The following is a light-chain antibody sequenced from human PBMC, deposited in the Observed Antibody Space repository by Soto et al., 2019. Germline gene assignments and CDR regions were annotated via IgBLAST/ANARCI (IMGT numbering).Light chain of an antibody. V-gene: IGLV2-8*01. CDR2: EVS. CDR1: SSDVGGYNY. Sequence: QSALTQPPFASGSPGQSVTISCTGTSSDVGGYNYVSWYQQHPGKAPKLMIYEVSKRPSGVPDRFSGSKSGNTASLTVSGLQAEDEADYYCSSYAGINNFVFGTGTKVTVL. J-gene: IGLJ1*01. CDR3: SSYAGINNFV.